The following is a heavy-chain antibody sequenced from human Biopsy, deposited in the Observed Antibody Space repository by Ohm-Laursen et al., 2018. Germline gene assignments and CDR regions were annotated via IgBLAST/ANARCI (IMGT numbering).Heavy chain of an antibody. Sequence: SETLSLTCTVSGGSLTGDYWSWIRQSPGKGLEWIGSISDTGSTNYSPSLRGRVTISVDTSKRQFSLKLSFVTAADTAVYYCARWTPEYDSSRYYLDAFDIWGQGTKVTVSS. V-gene: IGHV4-59*12. D-gene: IGHD3-22*01. J-gene: IGHJ3*02. CDR1: GGSLTGDY. CDR2: ISDTGST. CDR3: ARWTPEYDSSRYYLDAFDI.